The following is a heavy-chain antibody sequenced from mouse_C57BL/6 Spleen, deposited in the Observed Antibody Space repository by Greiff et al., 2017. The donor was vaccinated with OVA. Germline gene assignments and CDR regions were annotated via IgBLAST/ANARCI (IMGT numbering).Heavy chain of an antibody. CDR2: INPGGGGT. V-gene: IGHV1-54*01. Sequence: VKLVESGAELVRPGTSVKVSCKASGYAFTIYWMGWVKQRPGQGLEWIGVINPGGGGTTYNEKFKGKATLTADKSSSTSYMQLNSLTSEDSAVYFCARCYYDYGDFDYWGQGTTLTVSS. CDR1: GYAFTIYW. CDR3: ARCYYDYGDFDY. D-gene: IGHD2-4*01. J-gene: IGHJ2*01.